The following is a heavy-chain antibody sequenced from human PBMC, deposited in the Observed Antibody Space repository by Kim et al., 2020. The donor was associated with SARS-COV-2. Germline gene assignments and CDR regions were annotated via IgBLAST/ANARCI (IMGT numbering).Heavy chain of an antibody. CDR3: AREYIYFDY. D-gene: IGHD6-6*01. Sequence: IRQPPGHALEWLARIDWDDDNNYSKSLKTRLTISKDTSKNQVVLTITNMDPVDTATYYCAREYIYFDYWGQGTLVTVSS. J-gene: IGHJ4*01. V-gene: IGHV2-70*11. CDR2: IDWDDDN.